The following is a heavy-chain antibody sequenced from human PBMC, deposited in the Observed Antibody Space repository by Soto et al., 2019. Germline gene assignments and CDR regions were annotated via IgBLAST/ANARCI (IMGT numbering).Heavy chain of an antibody. D-gene: IGHD2-2*02. CDR1: VGSISSSSYY. Sequence: SETVSLTCTFSVGSISSSSYYWGWVGQPPWKGLEWIGSIYYSGSTYYNPSLKSRVTISVDTSKNQFSLKLSSVTAADTAVYYCAKSGDRYCSSTSCHRRGNHYGMEVLGQGATVIVS. CDR2: IYYSGST. CDR3: AKSGDRYCSSTSCHRRGNHYGMEV. J-gene: IGHJ6*01. V-gene: IGHV4-39*01.